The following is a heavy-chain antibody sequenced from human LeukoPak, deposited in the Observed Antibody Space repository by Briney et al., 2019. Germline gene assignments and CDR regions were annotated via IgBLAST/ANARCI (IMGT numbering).Heavy chain of an antibody. CDR2: IWYREST. Sequence: TLSLTLTVSVGSINSSNYHGGCIRHPPGKGLEWIGTIWYRESTYYNPSLKSRVTISVDTSKNQSSLKLISVTAADTAVYYCVRHGTPWGFGVVFDPWGQGSLVTVSS. V-gene: IGHV4-39*01. CDR1: VGSINSSNYH. D-gene: IGHD3-3*01. J-gene: IGHJ5*02. CDR3: VRHGTPWGFGVVFDP.